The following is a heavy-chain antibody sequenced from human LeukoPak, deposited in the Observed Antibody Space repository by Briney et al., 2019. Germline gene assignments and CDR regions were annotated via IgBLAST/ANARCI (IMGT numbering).Heavy chain of an antibody. J-gene: IGHJ4*02. CDR1: GFTFSSYA. D-gene: IGHD6-19*01. CDR2: ISGSGGST. V-gene: IGHV3-23*01. Sequence: GGSLRLSCAASGFTFSSYAMSWVRQAPGKGLEWVSAISGSGGSTYYADSVKGRFTISRDNSKNTLYLQMNSLRAEDTAVYYCARSYSSGWYGYFDYWGQGTLVTVSS. CDR3: ARSYSSGWYGYFDY.